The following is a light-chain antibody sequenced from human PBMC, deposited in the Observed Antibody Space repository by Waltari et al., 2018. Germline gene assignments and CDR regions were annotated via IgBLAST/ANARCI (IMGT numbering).Light chain of an antibody. J-gene: IGKJ3*01. CDR1: EGITNW. CDR3: KQHDISPFT. Sequence: DIQMTQSPSSLSPSVGDRVTITCRASEGITNWLAWYQHKPGKPPKLLLSRATNLETGVPSRFSGRCSGTDFSLTISNLQSEDIGTYYCKQHDISPFTFGPGTRIYIK. V-gene: IGKV1-NL1*01. CDR2: RAT.